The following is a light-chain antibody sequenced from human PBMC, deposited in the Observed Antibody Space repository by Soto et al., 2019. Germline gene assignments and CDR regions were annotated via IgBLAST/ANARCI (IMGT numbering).Light chain of an antibody. CDR2: DVS. V-gene: IGLV2-14*01. J-gene: IGLJ1*01. CDR1: SSDGVGYNY. Sequence: QSVLTQPASGSGAPGQSITISCTGTSSDGVGYNYVSWYQQHPGKAPKLMIYDVSNRPSGVSNRFSGSRSGNTASLTISGLQAEDEADYYCSSYTSSSTLNYVFGTGTKVTVL. CDR3: SSYTSSSTLNYV.